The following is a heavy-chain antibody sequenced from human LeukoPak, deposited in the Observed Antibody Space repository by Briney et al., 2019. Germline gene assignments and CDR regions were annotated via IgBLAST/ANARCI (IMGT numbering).Heavy chain of an antibody. CDR2: IYDTGTT. V-gene: IGHV4-59*11. Sequence: SETLSLTCSVSGDSMFSRYWSWIRQPPGKGLEWIGYIYDTGTTKYNPSLKSRVTMSIDTYRRQFTMKLSSVTAADTAVYYCARDDPSSGYRHGSGDWYFNLWGRGTLVIVSS. CDR3: ARDDPSSGYRHGSGDWYFNL. D-gene: IGHD3-10*01. CDR1: GDSMFSRY. J-gene: IGHJ2*01.